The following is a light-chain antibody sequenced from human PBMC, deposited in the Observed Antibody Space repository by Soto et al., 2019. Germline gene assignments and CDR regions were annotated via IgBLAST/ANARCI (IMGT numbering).Light chain of an antibody. CDR3: CSYAGSSTMV. CDR1: SSDVGSYNL. Sequence: QSALTQPASVSGSPGQSITISCTGTSSDVGSYNLVSWYQQQPGKAPKLIIYEGSNRPSGVSNRFFGSKSGNTASLTISGLQAEDEADYYCCSYAGSSTMVFGGGTKLTVL. V-gene: IGLV2-23*01. CDR2: EGS. J-gene: IGLJ2*01.